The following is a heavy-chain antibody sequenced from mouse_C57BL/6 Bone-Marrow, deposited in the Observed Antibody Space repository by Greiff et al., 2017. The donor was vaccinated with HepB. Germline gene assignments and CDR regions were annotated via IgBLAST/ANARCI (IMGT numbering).Heavy chain of an antibody. CDR2: IWSGGST. D-gene: IGHD2-2*01. Sequence: VKLEESGPGLVQPSQSLSITCTVSGFSLTSYGVHWVRQSPGKGLEWLGVIWSGGSTDYNAAFISRLSISKDNSKSQVFFKMNSLQADDTAIYYCASPIYYGYDGFAYWGQGTLVTVSA. V-gene: IGHV2-2*01. J-gene: IGHJ3*01. CDR1: GFSLTSYG. CDR3: ASPIYYGYDGFAY.